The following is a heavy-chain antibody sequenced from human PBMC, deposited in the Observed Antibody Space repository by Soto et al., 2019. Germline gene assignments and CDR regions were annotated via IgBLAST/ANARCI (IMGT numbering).Heavy chain of an antibody. J-gene: IGHJ6*03. CDR3: ARDRDYYGSGNGPNRVIYYMDV. CDR1: GFTFSSYS. CDR2: ISSSSSTI. Sequence: GGSLRLSCAASGFTFSSYSMNWVRQAPGKGLEWVSYISSSSSTIYYADSVKGRFTISRDNAKNSLYLQMNSLRAEDTAVYYCARDRDYYGSGNGPNRVIYYMDVWGKGTTVTVSS. V-gene: IGHV3-48*01. D-gene: IGHD3-10*01.